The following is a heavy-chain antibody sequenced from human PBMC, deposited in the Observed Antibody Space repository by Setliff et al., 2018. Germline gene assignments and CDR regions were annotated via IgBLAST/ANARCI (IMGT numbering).Heavy chain of an antibody. D-gene: IGHD2-15*01. V-gene: IGHV5-51*01. CDR1: GYSFSTFW. Sequence: PGESLKISCEGSGYSFSTFWIGWVRQTPGKGLEWMGMIYAGDSGNIRYSPSFQGQVTISVDTSISTAYLQWSTLQASDTAMYYCVRPSAGYSRPFDVWGQGTMVTVSS. CDR2: IYAGDSGNI. J-gene: IGHJ3*01. CDR3: VRPSAGYSRPFDV.